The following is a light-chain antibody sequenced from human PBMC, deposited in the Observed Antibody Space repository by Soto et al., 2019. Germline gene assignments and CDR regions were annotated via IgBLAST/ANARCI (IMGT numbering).Light chain of an antibody. CDR3: QQYYSTPYT. V-gene: IGKV4-1*01. CDR1: QILLYSSSDKNY. J-gene: IGKJ2*01. CDR2: WAS. Sequence: DIVMTQSPDSLAVSLGERATINCKSSQILLYSSSDKNYLSWYQQKPGQPPKLLISWASTRQSGVPDRFSGSGSGTDFTLTISSLQAEDVAVYYCQQYYSTPYTFGQGTKLEIK.